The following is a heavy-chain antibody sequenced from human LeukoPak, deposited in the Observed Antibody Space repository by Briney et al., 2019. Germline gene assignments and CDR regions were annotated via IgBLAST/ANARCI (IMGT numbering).Heavy chain of an antibody. V-gene: IGHV3-23*01. CDR2: ISRSGGNT. CDR3: AREYYDTSGYPTDYFDY. D-gene: IGHD3-22*01. CDR1: GFTFSSYA. Sequence: GGSLRLSCAASGFTFSSYAMGWVRQAPGKGLEWVSAISRSGGNTNHADSVKGRFTISRDNAKNSLYLQMNSLRAEDTAVYYCAREYYDTSGYPTDYFDYWGQGTLVTVSS. J-gene: IGHJ4*02.